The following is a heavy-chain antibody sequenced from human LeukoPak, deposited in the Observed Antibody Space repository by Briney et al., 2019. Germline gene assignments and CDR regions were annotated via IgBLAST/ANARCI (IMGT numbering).Heavy chain of an antibody. CDR1: GFTFSSYW. J-gene: IGHJ4*02. D-gene: IGHD4-17*01. CDR3: ARESGSVTSEVDFDY. Sequence: GGSLRLSCAASGFTFSSYWMSWVRQAPGKGLEWVATIRQDGSQKYYVDSVRGRFTISRDNAKNSLYLQMNSLRAEDTAVYYCARESGSVTSEVDFDYWGQGTLVTVSS. CDR2: IRQDGSQK. V-gene: IGHV3-7*01.